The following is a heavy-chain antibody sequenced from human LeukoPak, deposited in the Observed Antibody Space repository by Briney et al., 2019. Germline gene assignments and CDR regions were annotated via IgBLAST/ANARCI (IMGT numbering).Heavy chain of an antibody. V-gene: IGHV1-46*01. CDR3: ARVARGGWHDAFDI. CDR2: INPSGGNT. CDR1: GYTFTRYY. D-gene: IGHD5-24*01. Sequence: ASVKVSCKASGYTFTRYYMHWVRQAPGQGLEWMGIINPSGGNTNYAQKFQGRVTMTRDMSTSTVYMELSSLRSEDTAVYYCARVARGGWHDAFDIWGQGTMVTVSS. J-gene: IGHJ3*02.